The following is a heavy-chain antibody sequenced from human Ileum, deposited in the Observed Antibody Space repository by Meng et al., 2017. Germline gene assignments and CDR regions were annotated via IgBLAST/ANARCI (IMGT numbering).Heavy chain of an antibody. CDR1: GYSFDTYG. CDR2: LSSYKDNL. J-gene: IGHJ3*02. Sequence: ASVKVSCKASGYSFDTYGITWVRQAPGQGLEWRGWLSSYKDNLNYAQKIQGRVPFTKDTSSNKAYMELSGLTSDDTAVYYWARGDSGTYEIWGQGTMVTVSS. V-gene: IGHV1-18*01. D-gene: IGHD3-10*01. CDR3: ARGDSGTYEI.